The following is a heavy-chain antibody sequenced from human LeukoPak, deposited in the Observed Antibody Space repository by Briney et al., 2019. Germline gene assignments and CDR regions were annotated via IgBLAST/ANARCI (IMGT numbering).Heavy chain of an antibody. J-gene: IGHJ4*02. V-gene: IGHV3-30*02. Sequence: GGSLRLSCAAPGFTFSSYGMHWVRQAPGKGLEWVAFIRYDGSSEYYADSVKGRFTISRDNSKNTLYLQMNSLKTEDTAVYYCTTEHRDGYSSGWYIGYWGQGTLVTVSS. CDR2: IRYDGSSE. D-gene: IGHD6-19*01. CDR3: TTEHRDGYSSGWYIGY. CDR1: GFTFSSYG.